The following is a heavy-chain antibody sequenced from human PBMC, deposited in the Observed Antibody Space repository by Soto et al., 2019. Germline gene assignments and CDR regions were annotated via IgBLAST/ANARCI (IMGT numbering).Heavy chain of an antibody. D-gene: IGHD2-2*01. CDR2: IYYAGTT. CDR1: GGSINNYY. J-gene: IGHJ6*02. Sequence: SETLSLTCSVSGGSINNYYWSWIRQPPGKRLEFIGYIYYAGTTTYNPSLKSRVTISIDTSKNQFSLILTSVTAADTAVYYCARLGGHCSRSSCFGFYVMDVWGQGTTVTVSS. V-gene: IGHV4-59*08. CDR3: ARLGGHCSRSSCFGFYVMDV.